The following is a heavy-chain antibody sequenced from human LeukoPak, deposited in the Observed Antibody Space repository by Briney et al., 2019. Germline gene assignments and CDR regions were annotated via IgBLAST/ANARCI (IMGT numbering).Heavy chain of an antibody. J-gene: IGHJ3*02. D-gene: IGHD4-17*01. CDR1: GGSISSYY. CDR3: ARDLVTVTKGFDI. Sequence: SETLSLTCTVSGGSISSYYWSWIRQPAGKGLEWIGRIYSSGSTNYNPSLKSRVTISIDTSKNQFSLKLTSVTAADTAVYYCARDLVTVTKGFDIWGQGTMVSVSS. V-gene: IGHV4-4*07. CDR2: IYSSGST.